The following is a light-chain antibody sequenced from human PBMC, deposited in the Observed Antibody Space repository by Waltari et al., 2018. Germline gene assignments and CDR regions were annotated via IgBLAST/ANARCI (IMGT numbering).Light chain of an antibody. CDR3: TSYTTSTYL. CDR1: RSAHTTY. CDR2: DVS. V-gene: IGLV2-14*01. Sequence: QSALTQPASVYGPPGQPITISCTASRSAHTTYISWYQQHPGKAPKFMIYDVSKRPSGVSDRFSGSKSGNTASLTISGLQADDEADYYCTSYTTSTYLFGTGTKVTVL. J-gene: IGLJ1*01.